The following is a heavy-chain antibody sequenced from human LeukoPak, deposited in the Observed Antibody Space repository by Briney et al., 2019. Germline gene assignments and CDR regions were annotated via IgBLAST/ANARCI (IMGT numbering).Heavy chain of an antibody. CDR2: VWYDGRNR. J-gene: IGHJ5*02. CDR3: ARLWGGNGYSGGSLNL. CDR1: GFTFSSYA. Sequence: GGSLRLSCAASGFTFSSYAMSWVRQAPGKGLEWVAVVWYDGRNRDYADSVKGRFTISKDNSNNMVFLQMDRLRAEDTAVYYCARLWGGNGYSGGSLNLWGQGTLVTVSS. V-gene: IGHV3-33*08. D-gene: IGHD3-16*01.